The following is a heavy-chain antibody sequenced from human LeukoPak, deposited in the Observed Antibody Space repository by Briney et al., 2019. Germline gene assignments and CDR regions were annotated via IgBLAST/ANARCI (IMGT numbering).Heavy chain of an antibody. CDR2: INHSGST. Sequence: SETLSLTCAVYGGSFSGYYWSWIRQPPGKGLEWIGEINHSGSTNYNPSLKSRVTMSVDTSKNQFSLKLSSVTAADTAVYYYARELIAEYYFDYWGQGTLVTVSS. D-gene: IGHD6-13*01. V-gene: IGHV4-34*01. CDR1: GGSFSGYY. J-gene: IGHJ4*02. CDR3: ARELIAEYYFDY.